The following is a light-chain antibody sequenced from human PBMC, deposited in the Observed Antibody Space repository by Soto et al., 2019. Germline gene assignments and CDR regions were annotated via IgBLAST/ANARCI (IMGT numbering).Light chain of an antibody. V-gene: IGLV8-61*01. CDR1: SGSVSTSYY. CDR2: STN. CDR3: GLYMGSGISV. J-gene: IGLJ3*02. Sequence: QAVVTQEPSFSVSPGGTVTLTCGLSSGSVSTSYYPSWYQQTPGQAPRTLIYSTNTRSSGVPDRFSGSILGNKAALTITGAQAYDESDYYCGLYMGSGISVFGGGTKVTVL.